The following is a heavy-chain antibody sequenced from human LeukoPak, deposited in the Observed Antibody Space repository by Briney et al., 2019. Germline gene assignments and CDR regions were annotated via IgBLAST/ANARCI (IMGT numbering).Heavy chain of an antibody. D-gene: IGHD6-13*01. CDR1: GFASSNYW. J-gene: IGHJ5*02. CDR3: ARWQPGFDP. Sequence: PGGSLRLSCAASGFASSNYWMSWVREAPGKGLEWVANIKQDGSEKYYVDSVEGRFAISRDNAQNSLYLQMNSLRVEDTAMYYCARWQPGFDPWGQGTLVTVSS. V-gene: IGHV3-7*01. CDR2: IKQDGSEK.